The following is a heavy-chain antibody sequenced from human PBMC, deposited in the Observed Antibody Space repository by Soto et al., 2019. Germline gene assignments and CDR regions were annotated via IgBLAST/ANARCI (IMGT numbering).Heavy chain of an antibody. Sequence: GGSLRLSCAASGFALSTHSMNWVRQAPGKGLEWISYITSSSVTMYADSVKGRFTISRDNAKNSLYLQMNSLRAEDTAVYFCVGEVGFQLIYWGQGTLVTVLL. CDR2: ITSSSVTM. CDR1: GFALSTHS. J-gene: IGHJ4*02. D-gene: IGHD2-2*01. V-gene: IGHV3-48*01. CDR3: VGEVGFQLIY.